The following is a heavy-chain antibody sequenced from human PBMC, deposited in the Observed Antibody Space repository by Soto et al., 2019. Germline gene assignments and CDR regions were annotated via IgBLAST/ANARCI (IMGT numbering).Heavy chain of an antibody. D-gene: IGHD4-4*01. CDR2: INSDGSVT. J-gene: IGHJ3*02. CDR1: GFTFSDHW. CDR3: VRQYSAYDI. Sequence: EAQLVESGGGLVQPGGSLRLSCVASGFTFSDHWMQWVRQVPGERPAWVSRINSDGSVTADADSVRGRVTISRDNAKNTLYLQMNILRVDDTAMYYCVRQYSAYDIWGQGTMVTVSS. V-gene: IGHV3-74*03.